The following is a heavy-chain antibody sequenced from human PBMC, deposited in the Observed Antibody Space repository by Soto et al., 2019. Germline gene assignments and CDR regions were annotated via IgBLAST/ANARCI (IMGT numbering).Heavy chain of an antibody. Sequence: EVQLVESGGGLVKHGGSLRLSCAASGFTFSSYSMNWVRQAPGKGLEWVSSISSSSSYIYYADSVKGRFTISRDNAKNSLYLQMNSLRAEDTAVYYCARERGWTYYYDSSWGQGTLVTVSS. V-gene: IGHV3-21*01. CDR3: ARERGWTYYYDSS. CDR1: GFTFSSYS. J-gene: IGHJ1*01. D-gene: IGHD3-22*01. CDR2: ISSSSSYI.